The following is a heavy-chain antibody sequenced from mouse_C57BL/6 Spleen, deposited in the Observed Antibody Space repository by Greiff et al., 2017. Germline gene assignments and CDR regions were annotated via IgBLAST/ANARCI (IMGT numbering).Heavy chain of an antibody. CDR3: AGSGITTVVDWYFDV. Sequence: QVQLQQSGAELVRPGTSVKVSCKASGYAFTNYLIEWVKQRPGQGLEWIGVINPGSGGTNYNEKFKGKATLTADKSSSTAYMQLSRLTCEDSAVYVCAGSGITTVVDWYFDVWGTGTTVTGSS. V-gene: IGHV1-54*01. CDR2: INPGSGGT. D-gene: IGHD1-1*01. CDR1: GYAFTNYL. J-gene: IGHJ1*03.